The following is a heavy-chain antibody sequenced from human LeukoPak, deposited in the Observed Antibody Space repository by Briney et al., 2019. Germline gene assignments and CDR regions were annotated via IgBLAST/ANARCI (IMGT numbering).Heavy chain of an antibody. D-gene: IGHD1-26*01. V-gene: IGHV4-34*01. CDR2: INHSGST. Sequence: PSETLSLTCAVYGGSFSGYYWSWIRQPPGKGLEWIGEINHSGSTNYNPSLKSRVTISVDTSKNQFSLKLSSVTAADTAVYYCARGFGGSYSALDIWGQGTMVTVSS. J-gene: IGHJ3*02. CDR1: GGSFSGYY. CDR3: ARGFGGSYSALDI.